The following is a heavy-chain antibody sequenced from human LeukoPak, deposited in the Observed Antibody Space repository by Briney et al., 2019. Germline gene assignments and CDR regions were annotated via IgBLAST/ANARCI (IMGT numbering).Heavy chain of an antibody. CDR2: ISSSGRTI. CDR1: GFTFSSYE. CDR3: GRDHDSAIDD. J-gene: IGHJ4*02. V-gene: IGHV3-48*03. D-gene: IGHD5-18*01. Sequence: GRSLRLSCAASGFTFSSYEMNWVRQAPGKGLEWVSYISSSGRTIYYADSVKGRFTISRDNAKNSLYLQMNSLRAEDTAVFYCGRDHDSAIDDWGQGTLVTVSS.